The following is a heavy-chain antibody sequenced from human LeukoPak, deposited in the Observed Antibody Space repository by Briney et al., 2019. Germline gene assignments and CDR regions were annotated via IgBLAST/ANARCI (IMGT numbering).Heavy chain of an antibody. J-gene: IGHJ5*02. D-gene: IGHD6-19*01. Sequence: GGSLRLSCAASGFTFDDYAMHWVRQAPGKGLEWVSGSSWNSGSIGYADSVKGRFTISRDNAKNSLYLQMNSLRAEDMALYYCAKEGSGWRNWFDPWGQGTLVTVSS. V-gene: IGHV3-9*03. CDR2: SSWNSGSI. CDR3: AKEGSGWRNWFDP. CDR1: GFTFDDYA.